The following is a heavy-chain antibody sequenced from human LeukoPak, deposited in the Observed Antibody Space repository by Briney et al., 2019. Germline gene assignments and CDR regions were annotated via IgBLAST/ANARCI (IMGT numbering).Heavy chain of an antibody. CDR3: ARDRGSFTNWFDP. CDR2: IYTSGST. Sequence: SETLSLTCTVSGGSVSGGSISSGSYYWSWIRQPAGKGLEWIGRIYTSGSTNYNPSLKSRVTISVDTSKNQFSLKLSSVTAADTAVYYCARDRGSFTNWFDPWGQGTLVTVSS. J-gene: IGHJ5*02. V-gene: IGHV4-61*02. CDR1: SGGSVSGGSISSGSYY. D-gene: IGHD3-10*01.